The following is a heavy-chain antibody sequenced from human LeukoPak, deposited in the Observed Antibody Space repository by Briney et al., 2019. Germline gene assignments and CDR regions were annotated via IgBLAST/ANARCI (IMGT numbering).Heavy chain of an antibody. CDR3: ARDAAYYSSTNWFDP. J-gene: IGHJ5*02. CDR1: GFSFTTYW. CDR2: INQDGTEK. Sequence: GGSLRLSCAASGFSFTTYWMSWVRQAPGKGLEWVANINQDGTEKYYVDSVKGRFTISRDNAKNSLYLQMNSLRVEDTAVYYCARDAAYYSSTNWFDPWGQGTLVTVSS. V-gene: IGHV3-7*01. D-gene: IGHD6-13*01.